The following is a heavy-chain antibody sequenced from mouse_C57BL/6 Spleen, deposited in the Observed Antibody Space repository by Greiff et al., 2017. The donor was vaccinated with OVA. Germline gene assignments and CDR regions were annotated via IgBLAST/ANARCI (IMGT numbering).Heavy chain of an antibody. J-gene: IGHJ2*01. V-gene: IGHV1-84*01. Sequence: LVESGPELVKPGASVKISCKASGYSFTDYYINWVKQRPGQGLAWIGWIYPGCGNTKYNEKFKGKATLTVDTSSSTAYMQLSSLTSEDAAVYYCARNNSLDYWGQGTTLTVSS. D-gene: IGHD3-1*01. CDR1: GYSFTDYY. CDR3: ARNNSLDY. CDR2: IYPGCGNT.